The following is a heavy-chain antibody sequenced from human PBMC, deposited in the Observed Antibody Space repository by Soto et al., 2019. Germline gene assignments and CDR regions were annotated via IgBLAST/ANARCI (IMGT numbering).Heavy chain of an antibody. Sequence: QPVGSLRLSCAASGITFSSYAIHWVRQAPGKGLEWVAFISYSGSNIYYADSVKGRFTISRDNAKNSLYLEMNRLRAEDTAVYYCARAGGSGSYYFDYWGQGTLVTVSS. CDR3: ARAGGSGSYYFDY. J-gene: IGHJ4*02. CDR1: GITFSSYA. CDR2: ISYSGSNI. D-gene: IGHD3-10*01. V-gene: IGHV3-30-3*01.